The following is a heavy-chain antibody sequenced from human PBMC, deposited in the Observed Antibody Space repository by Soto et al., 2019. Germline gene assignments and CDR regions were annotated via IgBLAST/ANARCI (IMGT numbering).Heavy chain of an antibody. CDR1: GYTFTSYA. J-gene: IGHJ5*02. Sequence: ASVKVSCKASGYTFTSYAMHWVRQAPGQRLEWMGWINAGNGNTKYSQKFQGRVTITRDTSASTAYMELSSLRSEDTAVYYCARGRYCSSTSCSFYNWFDPWGQGTLVTVSS. CDR2: INAGNGNT. V-gene: IGHV1-3*01. D-gene: IGHD2-2*01. CDR3: ARGRYCSSTSCSFYNWFDP.